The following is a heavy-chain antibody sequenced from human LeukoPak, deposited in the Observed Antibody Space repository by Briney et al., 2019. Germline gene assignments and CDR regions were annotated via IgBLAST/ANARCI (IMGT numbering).Heavy chain of an antibody. Sequence: PGGSLRLSCAAPGFTFSSYSMNWVRQAPGKGLEWVSSISSSSSYIYYADSVKGRFTISRDNAKNSLYLQMDSLRADDTAVYYCARLGRDRSYHYYYMNVWGRGTTVTVSS. J-gene: IGHJ6*03. CDR1: GFTFSSYS. CDR2: ISSSSSYI. V-gene: IGHV3-21*06. CDR3: ARLGRDRSYHYYYMNV. D-gene: IGHD3-16*02.